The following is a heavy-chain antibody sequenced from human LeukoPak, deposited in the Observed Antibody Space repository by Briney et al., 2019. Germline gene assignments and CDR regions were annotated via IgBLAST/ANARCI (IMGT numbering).Heavy chain of an antibody. CDR3: AREWGDYSDGRNYFDY. CDR1: GFSFSGYY. CDR2: ISTSGSTI. V-gene: IGHV3-11*01. J-gene: IGHJ4*02. Sequence: PGGSLRLSCAASGFSFSGYYMSWIRQAPGKGLEWVSLISTSGSTIYYADSVKGRSTISRDNAKNSLYLQLDSLRADDTAVYFCAREWGDYSDGRNYFDYWGQGTLVTVSS. D-gene: IGHD3-22*01.